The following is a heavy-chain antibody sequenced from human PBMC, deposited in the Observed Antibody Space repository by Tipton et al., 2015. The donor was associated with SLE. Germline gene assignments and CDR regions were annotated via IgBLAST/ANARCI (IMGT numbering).Heavy chain of an antibody. D-gene: IGHD2-15*01. J-gene: IGHJ6*03. CDR3: ARQDKPTYYYFMDV. CDR1: GYTFTDHY. Sequence: QLVQSGAEVKKPGASVSVSCKASGYTFTDHYLHWVRQAPGQGLEWMGWINPDTGGTNFAQRFQGRVTMARDTSTNTAFMELRWLTSDDTAVYYCARQDKPTYYYFMDVWGKGTTVTVSS. CDR2: INPDTGGT. V-gene: IGHV1-2*02.